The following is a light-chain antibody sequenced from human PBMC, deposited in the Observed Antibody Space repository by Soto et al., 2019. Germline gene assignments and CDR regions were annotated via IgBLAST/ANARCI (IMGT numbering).Light chain of an antibody. J-gene: IGKJ2*01. CDR3: QQYKSYFPYT. Sequence: DIQMTQSPSTLSASVGDRVTITFRASQSISNYLSWYQHKPGKAPTLLIYAASTLQSGVPSRFSGSGSGTEFTLTISSLQPEDFATYYCQQYKSYFPYTFGQGTKVDIK. V-gene: IGKV1-17*01. CDR2: AAS. CDR1: QSISNY.